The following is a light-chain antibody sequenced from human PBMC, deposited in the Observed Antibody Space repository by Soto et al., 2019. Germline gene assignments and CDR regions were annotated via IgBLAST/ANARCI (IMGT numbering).Light chain of an antibody. CDR1: SSDVGGYSC. CDR2: EVS. Sequence: QSVLAQPASLSGSPGQSITISCTGTSSDVGGYSCVSWFQQHPGKAPKLVIYEVSNRPSGVSNRFSGSKYGNTASLFISGLQAEDEADYYCSSYTSSSTPVFGTGTKVTVL. J-gene: IGLJ1*01. CDR3: SSYTSSSTPV. V-gene: IGLV2-14*01.